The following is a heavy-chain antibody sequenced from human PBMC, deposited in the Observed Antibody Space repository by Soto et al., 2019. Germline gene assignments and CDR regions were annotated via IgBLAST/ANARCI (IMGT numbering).Heavy chain of an antibody. V-gene: IGHV3-33*01. J-gene: IGHJ4*02. CDR2: IWYDGSNK. Sequence: PGGSLRLSCAASGFTFSSYGMHWVRQAPGKGLEWVAVIWYDGSNKYYADSVKGRFTISRDNSKNTLYLQMNSLRAEDTAVYYCARDYNPYQLRHSAPDYWGQGTLVTVSS. CDR1: GFTFSSYG. D-gene: IGHD2-2*01. CDR3: ARDYNPYQLRHSAPDY.